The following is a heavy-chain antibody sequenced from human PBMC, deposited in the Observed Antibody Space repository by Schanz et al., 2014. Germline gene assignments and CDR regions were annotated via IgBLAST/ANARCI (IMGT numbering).Heavy chain of an antibody. CDR1: GDTLSSYG. Sequence: QVQLVQSGAEVKKPGSSVTVSCKASGDTLSSYGISWVRQAPGQGLEWMGRIIPNLGSANYAQKFQGRVTITADKSTGTVYMELSSLRSEDTAIYYCARGNTIFGVVILGWLDPWGQGTLVTVSS. V-gene: IGHV1-69*04. J-gene: IGHJ5*02. CDR3: ARGNTIFGVVILGWLDP. CDR2: IIPNLGSA. D-gene: IGHD3-3*01.